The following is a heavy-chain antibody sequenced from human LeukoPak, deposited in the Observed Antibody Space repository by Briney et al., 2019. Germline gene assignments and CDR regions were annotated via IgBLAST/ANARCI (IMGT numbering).Heavy chain of an antibody. Sequence: ASVKVSCKASGYTFTSYGISWVRQAPGQGLEWMGWISAYNGNTNYAQKLQGRVTMTTDTSTSTAYMELRSLRSDDTAVYYCARGSGLLWFGELSDFDYWGQGTLVTVSS. CDR2: ISAYNGNT. V-gene: IGHV1-18*01. CDR3: ARGSGLLWFGELSDFDY. J-gene: IGHJ4*02. CDR1: GYTFTSYG. D-gene: IGHD3-10*01.